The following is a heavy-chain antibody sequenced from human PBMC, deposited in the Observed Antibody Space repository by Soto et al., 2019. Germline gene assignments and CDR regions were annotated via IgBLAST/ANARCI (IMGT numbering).Heavy chain of an antibody. D-gene: IGHD4-17*01. CDR3: AKADYGDYGFDY. V-gene: IGHV3-23*01. CDR2: ISDSGGST. Sequence: EVQLLESGGGLVQPGGSLRLSCAASGITFSSYAMSWVGQSPGKGLGWVSGISDSGGSTYYADSVKARFTISRDNSKNSLCLQMNCLRAEDTAVYYCAKADYGDYGFDYWGQGTLVTVSS. CDR1: GITFSSYA. J-gene: IGHJ4*02.